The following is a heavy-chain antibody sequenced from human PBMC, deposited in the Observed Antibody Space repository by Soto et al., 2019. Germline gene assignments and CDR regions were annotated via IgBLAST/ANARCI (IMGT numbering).Heavy chain of an antibody. Sequence: EVQLLESGGGLVQPGGSLRLSCAGSGFTFNNYAMSWVRQAPGKGLEWVSSISGSGINTYYADSVKGRFTISRDNSKNTLYLQMNSLRAEDTAVYYCAKYANSETATTWGGDLDSWGQGTLVTVSS. CDR1: GFTFNNYA. CDR2: ISGSGINT. CDR3: AKYANSETATTWGGDLDS. D-gene: IGHD1-1*01. J-gene: IGHJ4*02. V-gene: IGHV3-23*01.